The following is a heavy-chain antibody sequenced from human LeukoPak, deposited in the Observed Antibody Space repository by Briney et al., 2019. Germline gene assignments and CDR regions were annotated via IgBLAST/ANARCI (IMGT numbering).Heavy chain of an antibody. CDR2: IYYSGST. CDR1: GGAISSYY. D-gene: IGHD4-11*01. CDR3: ARALKYSRFDY. V-gene: IGHV4-59*01. J-gene: IGHJ4*02. Sequence: SSETLSLTRTVSGGAISSYYWGWVRQTPGKGLGWVGYIYYSGSTNYNPSLKSRVTISVDTSKNQFSLKLSSVTAADTAVYYCARALKYSRFDYWGQGTLVTVSS.